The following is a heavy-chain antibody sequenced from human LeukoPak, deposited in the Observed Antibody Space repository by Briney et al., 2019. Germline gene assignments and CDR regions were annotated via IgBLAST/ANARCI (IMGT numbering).Heavy chain of an antibody. CDR1: DGSISSGSYY. CDR2: IYTSGST. J-gene: IGHJ4*02. D-gene: IGHD5-18*01. Sequence: PSQTLSLTCTVSDGSISSGSYYWSWIRQPAGKGLEWIGRIYTSGSTNYNPSLKSRVTISVDTSKNQFSLKLSSVTAADTAVYYCARDRYSYGLFDYWGQGTLVTVSS. V-gene: IGHV4-61*02. CDR3: ARDRYSYGLFDY.